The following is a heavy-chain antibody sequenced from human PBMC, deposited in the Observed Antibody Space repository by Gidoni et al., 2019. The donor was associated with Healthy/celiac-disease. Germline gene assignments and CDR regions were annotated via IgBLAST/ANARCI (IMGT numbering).Heavy chain of an antibody. CDR1: GGSISSRNW. V-gene: IGHV4-4*02. Sequence: HVQLPDSGPGLVKPSGTLSLTCAVSGGSISSRNWLSWVRQPPGKGLEWIGEIYHSGTNNYNPSLKSRVTRSVDKSKNQFSLKLSSVTDADTAVYYCARDPYYDFWSGYCGLGMDVWGQGTTVTVSS. D-gene: IGHD3-3*01. J-gene: IGHJ6*02. CDR2: IYHSGTN. CDR3: ARDPYYDFWSGYCGLGMDV.